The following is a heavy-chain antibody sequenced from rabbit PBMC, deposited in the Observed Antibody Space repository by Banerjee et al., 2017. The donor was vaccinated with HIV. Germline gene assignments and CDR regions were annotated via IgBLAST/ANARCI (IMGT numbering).Heavy chain of an antibody. CDR3: ARADYIVGAAGYAYATYFNL. CDR1: GFSFSSNYY. Sequence: QSLEESGGDLVKPGASLTLTCTASGFSFSSNYYMCWVRQAPGKGLEWIACIYTGSSGGSDSTYYANWAKGRFTISETSSATVTLQMTSLTAADAATYFCARADYIVGAAGYAYATYFNLWGPGTLVTVS. CDR2: IYTGSSGGSDST. V-gene: IGHV1S40*01. D-gene: IGHD6-1*01. J-gene: IGHJ4*01.